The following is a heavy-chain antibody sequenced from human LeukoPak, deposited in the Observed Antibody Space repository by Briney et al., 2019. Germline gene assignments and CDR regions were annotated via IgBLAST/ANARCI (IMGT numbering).Heavy chain of an antibody. V-gene: IGHV3-74*01. CDR1: GFTFSSYW. Sequence: GGSLRLSCAASGFTFSSYWMHWVRQAPGKGLVWFSRINTDGSSTSYADSVKGRFTISRDNAKNTLYLQMNSVRDEDTAVYYCASREYYYDSSGYYPSFGYWGQGTLVTVSS. J-gene: IGHJ4*02. D-gene: IGHD3-22*01. CDR2: INTDGSST. CDR3: ASREYYYDSSGYYPSFGY.